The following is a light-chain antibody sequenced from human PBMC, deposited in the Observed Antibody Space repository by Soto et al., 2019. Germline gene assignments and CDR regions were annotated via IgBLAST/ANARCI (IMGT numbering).Light chain of an antibody. CDR3: QQSYSTPDT. CDR1: QSISSY. J-gene: IGKJ1*01. CDR2: AAS. V-gene: IGKV1-39*01. Sequence: DIQMTQSPSSVSASVGDRVTITCRASQSISSYLNWYQQKPGKAPKLLIYAASSLQSGVPSRFSGSGSGTDFTLTISSLQPEDFATYYCQQSYSTPDTFGQGTKVDI.